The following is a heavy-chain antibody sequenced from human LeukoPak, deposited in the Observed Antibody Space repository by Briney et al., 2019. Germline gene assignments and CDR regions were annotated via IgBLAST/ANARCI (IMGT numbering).Heavy chain of an antibody. J-gene: IGHJ6*02. V-gene: IGHV3-33*01. CDR2: IWYDGSNK. CDR1: GFTFSSYG. Sequence: GGPLRLSCAASGFTFSSYGMHWVRQAPGKGLEWVAVIWYDGSNKYYADSVKGRFTISRDNSKNTLYLQMNSLRAEDTAVYYCARAGYCTNGVCYPDATYYYYYGMDVWGQGTTVTVSS. CDR3: ARAGYCTNGVCYPDATYYYYYGMDV. D-gene: IGHD2-8*01.